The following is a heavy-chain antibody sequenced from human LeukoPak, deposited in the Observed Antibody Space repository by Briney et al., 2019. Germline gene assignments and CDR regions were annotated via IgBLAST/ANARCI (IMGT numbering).Heavy chain of an antibody. CDR1: GGSIGGAVYS. Sequence: SQTLSLTCAVSGGSIGGAVYSWNWIRQPPGKGLEWLGYIFHTGNTYYSPSLKSRVTISVDRSKNQFSLKLSSLTAADTAMYFCARGNSDDPYFFDYWGQRALVTVSS. CDR3: ARGNSDDPYFFDY. CDR2: IFHTGNT. D-gene: IGHD5-12*01. V-gene: IGHV4-30-2*01. J-gene: IGHJ4*02.